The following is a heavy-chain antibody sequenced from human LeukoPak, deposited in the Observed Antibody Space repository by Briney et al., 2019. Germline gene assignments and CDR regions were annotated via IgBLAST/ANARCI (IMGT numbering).Heavy chain of an antibody. J-gene: IGHJ5*02. D-gene: IGHD6-6*01. Sequence: SETLSLTCAVYGGSFNDYYWSWIRQPPGKGLEWIGEINHSGSTNYNPSLKSRVSISVDTSKNQFSLKLSSVTAADTAVYYCARLSSLANIAARGRTWFDTWGQGSLVTVSS. CDR3: ARLSSLANIAARGRTWFDT. CDR1: GGSFNDYY. V-gene: IGHV4-34*01. CDR2: INHSGST.